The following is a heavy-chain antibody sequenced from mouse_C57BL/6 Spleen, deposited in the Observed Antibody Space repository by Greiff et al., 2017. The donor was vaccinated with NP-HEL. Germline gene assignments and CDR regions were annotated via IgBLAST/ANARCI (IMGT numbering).Heavy chain of an antibody. CDR1: GYTFTSYW. D-gene: IGHD1-1*01. J-gene: IGHJ3*01. CDR2: IYPSDSET. CDR3: ARGTTVPFAY. Sequence: QVQLQQPGAELVRPGSSVKLSCKASGYTFTSYWMDWVKQRPGQGLEWIGNIYPSDSETHYNQKFKDKATLTVDKSSSTAYMQLSSLTSEDSAVYYGARGTTVPFAYWGQGTLVTVSA. V-gene: IGHV1-61*01.